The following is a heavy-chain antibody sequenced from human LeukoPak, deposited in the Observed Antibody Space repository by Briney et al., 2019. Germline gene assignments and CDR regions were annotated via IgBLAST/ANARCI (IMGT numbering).Heavy chain of an antibody. J-gene: IGHJ4*02. CDR1: GFSFSSFG. D-gene: IGHD6-13*01. V-gene: IGHV3-30*02. CDR3: AKDTAAAKYYFDY. Sequence: GGSLRLSCAASGFSFSSFGMHWVRQAPGKGLEWVAFVRYDGNNKYYADSVKGRFTISRDNSKSTLYLQMDSLRAEDTAVYYCAKDTAAAKYYFDYRGQGTLVTVSS. CDR2: VRYDGNNK.